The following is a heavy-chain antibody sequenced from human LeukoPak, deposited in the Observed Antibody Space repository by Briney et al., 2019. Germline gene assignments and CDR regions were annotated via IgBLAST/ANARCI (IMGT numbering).Heavy chain of an antibody. CDR1: GFTFSSYW. Sequence: PGGSLRLSCAASGFTFSSYWMHWVRQAPGKGLVWVSRINSDGSSTSYADSVKGRFTISRDNAKNTLYLQMSSLRAEDTAVYYCATTFDWLLFLDVWGKGTTVTVPS. D-gene: IGHD3-9*01. V-gene: IGHV3-74*01. CDR3: ATTFDWLLFLDV. J-gene: IGHJ6*04. CDR2: INSDGSST.